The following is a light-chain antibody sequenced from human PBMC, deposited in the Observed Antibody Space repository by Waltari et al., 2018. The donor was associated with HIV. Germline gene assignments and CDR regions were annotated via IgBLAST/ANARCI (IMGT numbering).Light chain of an antibody. V-gene: IGKV1-39*01. Sequence: IQMTQSPSSLSASVGDSVTITCRARQAISTSVNWYQQRQGKATNLLIYCAFALQRAVPSGFSGSGSGTDFTLTITSLQPEDSATYYSQQTFRIPLTFGGGTKV. J-gene: IGKJ4*01. CDR1: QAISTS. CDR2: CAF. CDR3: QQTFRIPLT.